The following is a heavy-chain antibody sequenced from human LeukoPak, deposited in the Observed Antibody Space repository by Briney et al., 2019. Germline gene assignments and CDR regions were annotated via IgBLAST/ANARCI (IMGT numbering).Heavy chain of an antibody. V-gene: IGHV3-21*01. J-gene: IGHJ4*02. CDR1: GFTFSSYS. CDR3: ARGNTIIGMVHFDH. Sequence: NPGGSLRLSCAVSGFTFSSYSMSWVRQAPGKGLEWVSSISSSSSYICNADSVKGRFTISRDNAKNSLFLQMNSLRAEDTAVYYCARGNTIIGMVHFDHWGQGTLVTVSS. D-gene: IGHD3-9*01. CDR2: ISSSSSYI.